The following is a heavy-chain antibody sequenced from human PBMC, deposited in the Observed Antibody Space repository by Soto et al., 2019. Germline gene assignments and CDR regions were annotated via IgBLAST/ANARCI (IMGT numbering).Heavy chain of an antibody. CDR1: GFTFSSYE. D-gene: IGHD3-10*01. CDR3: AREHKAGSGPHTYYYYYGMDV. CDR2: ISSSGSTI. Sequence: HPGGSLRLSCAASGFTFSSYEMNWVRQAPGKGLEWVSYISSSGSTIYYADSVKGRFTISRDNAKNSLYLQMNSLRAEDTAVYYCAREHKAGSGPHTYYYYYGMDVWGQGTTVTVSS. J-gene: IGHJ6*02. V-gene: IGHV3-48*03.